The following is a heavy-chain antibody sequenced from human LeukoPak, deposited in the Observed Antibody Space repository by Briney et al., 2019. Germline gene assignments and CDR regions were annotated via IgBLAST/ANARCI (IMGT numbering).Heavy chain of an antibody. Sequence: PSETLSLTCTVSGGSISSSSYYWGWIRQPPGKGLEWIVSIYYSGSTYYNPSLKSRVTISVDTSKNQFSLKLSSVTAADTAVYYCARPHIYDFWSGYSNWFDHWGQGTLVTVSS. CDR1: GGSISSSSYY. D-gene: IGHD3-3*01. CDR3: ARPHIYDFWSGYSNWFDH. V-gene: IGHV4-39*01. CDR2: IYYSGST. J-gene: IGHJ5*02.